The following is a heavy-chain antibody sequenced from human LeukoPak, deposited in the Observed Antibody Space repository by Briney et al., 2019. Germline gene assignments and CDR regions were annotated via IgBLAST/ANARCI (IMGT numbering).Heavy chain of an antibody. D-gene: IGHD3-10*01. CDR3: AKPVNLWFGELFHPTYFDY. Sequence: QPGRSLRLSCAASGFTFSSYGMHWVRQAPGKGLEWVAVISYDGSNKYYADSVKGRVTISRDNSKNTLYLQMNSLRAEDTAVYYCAKPVNLWFGELFHPTYFDYWGQGTLVTVSS. V-gene: IGHV3-30*18. CDR1: GFTFSSYG. CDR2: ISYDGSNK. J-gene: IGHJ4*02.